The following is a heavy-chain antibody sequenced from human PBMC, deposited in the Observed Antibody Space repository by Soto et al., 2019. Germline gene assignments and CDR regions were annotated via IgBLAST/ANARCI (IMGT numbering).Heavy chain of an antibody. Sequence: GGSLRLSCAASGFTFSNAWINWVRQAPGKGQEWVGRIKSKTDGGTTDFAAPVKGRFAISRDDSKDMVNLQMNSLKTEDTGIFYFTSDSYTAMIIVLFDYWGHGTLFTVSS. D-gene: IGHD2-2*02. J-gene: IGHJ4*01. CDR3: TSDSYTAMIIVLFDY. V-gene: IGHV3-15*07. CDR1: GFTFSNAW. CDR2: IKSKTDGGTT.